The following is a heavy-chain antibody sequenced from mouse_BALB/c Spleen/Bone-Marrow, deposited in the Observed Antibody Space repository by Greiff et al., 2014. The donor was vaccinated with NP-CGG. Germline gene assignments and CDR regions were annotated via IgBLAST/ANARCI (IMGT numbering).Heavy chain of an antibody. J-gene: IGHJ3*01. Sequence: VQLQQSGPELVRPGVSVKISCTGSGYTFTDYAMHWVKQSHAKSLEWIGVISTYSGNTNYNQKFKGKATMTVDKSSSTAYMELARLTSEDSANYYGARGYYGSSYLFAYWGQGTLVTVSA. CDR1: GYTFTDYA. V-gene: IGHV1-67*01. CDR2: ISTYSGNT. CDR3: ARGYYGSSYLFAY. D-gene: IGHD1-1*01.